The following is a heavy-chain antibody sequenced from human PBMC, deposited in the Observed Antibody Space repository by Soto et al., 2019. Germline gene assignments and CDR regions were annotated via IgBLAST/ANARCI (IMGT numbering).Heavy chain of an antibody. J-gene: IGHJ6*02. CDR2: IRSKAYGGTT. V-gene: IGHV3-49*03. D-gene: IGHD3-3*01. Sequence: GGSLRLSCTASGFTFGDYAMSWFRQAPGKGLEWVGFIRSKAYGGTTEYAASVKGRFTISRDDSKSIAYLQMNSLKTEDTAVYYCTRVYDFWSGYYYYGMDVWGQGTTVTVSS. CDR1: GFTFGDYA. CDR3: TRVYDFWSGYYYYGMDV.